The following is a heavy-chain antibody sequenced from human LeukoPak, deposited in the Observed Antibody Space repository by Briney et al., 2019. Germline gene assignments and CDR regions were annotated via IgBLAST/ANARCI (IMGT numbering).Heavy chain of an antibody. J-gene: IGHJ4*02. V-gene: IGHV4-30-4*08. Sequence: SETLSLTCTVSGGSISSGDYYWSWIRQPPGKGLEWIGYIYYSGSTYYNPSLKSRVTMSVDGSRDQLSLKLTSVTAADTAVYYCARDTVQSRLDYWGQGTQVTVSS. CDR1: GGSISSGDYY. D-gene: IGHD1-1*01. CDR2: IYYSGST. CDR3: ARDTVQSRLDY.